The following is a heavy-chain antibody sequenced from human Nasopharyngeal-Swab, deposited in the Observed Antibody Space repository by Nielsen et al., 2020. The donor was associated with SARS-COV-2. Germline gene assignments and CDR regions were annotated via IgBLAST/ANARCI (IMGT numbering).Heavy chain of an antibody. CDR2: MNPNSGNT. CDR1: GYTFTSYD. CDR3: ARDRGLAEPSLGDY. Sequence: ASVKVSCKASGYTFTSYDINWVRQATGQGLEWMGWMNPNSGNTGYAQKFQGRVTMTRNTSISTAYMELSCLRSEDTAVYYCARDRGLAEPSLGDYWGQGTLVTVSS. V-gene: IGHV1-8*01. J-gene: IGHJ4*02. D-gene: IGHD3-10*01.